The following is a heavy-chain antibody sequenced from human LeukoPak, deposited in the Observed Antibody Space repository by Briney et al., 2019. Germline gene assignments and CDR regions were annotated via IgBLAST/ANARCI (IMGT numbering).Heavy chain of an antibody. V-gene: IGHV3-74*01. D-gene: IGHD1-14*01. Sequence: GGSLRLSCAAPGFTFSKYWMLWVRQAPGKGLESVSRINTDGTVTTYADSVKGRFTVSRDNADNTMFLQMNSVRDEDTAVYYCAMSEGLAPPPDSWGQGSPVTVSS. J-gene: IGHJ6*01. CDR2: INTDGTVT. CDR1: GFTFSKYW. CDR3: AMSEGLAPPPDS.